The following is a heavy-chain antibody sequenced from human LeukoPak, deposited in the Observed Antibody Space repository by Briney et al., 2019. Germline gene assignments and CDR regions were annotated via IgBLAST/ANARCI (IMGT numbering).Heavy chain of an antibody. CDR2: ISSSSSYI. J-gene: IGHJ3*02. Sequence: KSGGSLRLSCAASGFTLSSYSMNWVRQAPGKGLEWVSSISSSSSYIYYADSVKGRFTISRDNAKNSLYLQMNSLRAEDTAVYYCAREGTYYYDSSGYDAFDIWGQGTMVTVSS. CDR3: AREGTYYYDSSGYDAFDI. V-gene: IGHV3-21*01. D-gene: IGHD3-22*01. CDR1: GFTLSSYS.